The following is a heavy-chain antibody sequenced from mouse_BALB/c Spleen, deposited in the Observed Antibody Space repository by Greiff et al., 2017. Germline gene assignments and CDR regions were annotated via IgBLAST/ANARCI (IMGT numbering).Heavy chain of an antibody. V-gene: IGHV1S126*01. Sequence: VQLQESGPQLVRPGASVKISCKASGYSFTSYWMHWVKQRPGQGLEWIGMIDPSDSETRLNQKFKDKATLTVDKSSSTAYMQLSSPTSEDSAVYYCARLGEYYYGSSSLAMDYWGQGTSVTVSS. CDR2: IDPSDSET. CDR1: GYSFTSYW. J-gene: IGHJ4*01. CDR3: ARLGEYYYGSSSLAMDY. D-gene: IGHD1-1*01.